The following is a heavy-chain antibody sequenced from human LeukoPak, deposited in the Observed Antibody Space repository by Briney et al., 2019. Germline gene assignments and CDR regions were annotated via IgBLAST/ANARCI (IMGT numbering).Heavy chain of an antibody. D-gene: IGHD3-22*01. CDR1: RFTFTTFSDYV. CDR3: ASNFYDVGGYYYRTPVQY. V-gene: IGHV3-30*09. CDR2: VSYDGGSK. Sequence: GGSLRLSCAASRFTFTTFSDYVMHWARQAPGKGLEWVAAVSYDGGSKYYADSVKGRFAVSRDNSKNTLYLQMRSLRPEDTAVYYCASNFYDVGGYYYRTPVQYWGQGTPVTVSS. J-gene: IGHJ4*02.